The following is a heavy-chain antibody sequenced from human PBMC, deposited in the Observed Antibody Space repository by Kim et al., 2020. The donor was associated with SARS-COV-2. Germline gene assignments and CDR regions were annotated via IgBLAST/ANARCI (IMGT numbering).Heavy chain of an antibody. CDR3: ARDHNWAFDY. Sequence: GGSLRLSCAASVFPFSRFSMFWVRQSPGKGLELVSHISASRRSIYYSDSGTGRFTVPSDNAENSLYLQMSSLRHEDTAVYYCARDHNWAFDYWGRGTLVTVSS. V-gene: IGHV3-48*02. CDR1: VFPFSRFS. J-gene: IGHJ4*02. D-gene: IGHD3-16*01. CDR2: ISASRRSI.